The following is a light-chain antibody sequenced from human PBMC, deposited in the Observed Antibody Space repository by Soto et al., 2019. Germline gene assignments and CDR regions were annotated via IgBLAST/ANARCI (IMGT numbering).Light chain of an antibody. Sequence: QSVLTQPASESGSPGQSITISCTGTSSDVGGYNYVSWYQQHPGKAPKLMIYEVSNRPSGVSNRFSGSKSGNTASLTISGLQAEDEADYYCSSYTSSSTLVVFGGGTKLTVL. V-gene: IGLV2-14*01. CDR2: EVS. J-gene: IGLJ2*01. CDR3: SSYTSSSTLVV. CDR1: SSDVGGYNY.